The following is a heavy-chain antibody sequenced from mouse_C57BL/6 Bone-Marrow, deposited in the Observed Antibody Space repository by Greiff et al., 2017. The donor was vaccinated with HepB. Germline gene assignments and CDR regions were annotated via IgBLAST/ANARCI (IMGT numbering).Heavy chain of an antibody. V-gene: IGHV1-50*01. Sequence: VQLQQPGAELVKPGASVKLSCKASGYTFTSYWMQWVKQRPGQGLEWIGEIDPSDSYTNYNQKFKVKATLTVDTSSSTAYMQLSSLTSEDSAVYYCARPLRSWYFDVWGTGTTVTVSS. J-gene: IGHJ1*03. CDR1: GYTFTSYW. CDR3: ARPLRSWYFDV. CDR2: IDPSDSYT.